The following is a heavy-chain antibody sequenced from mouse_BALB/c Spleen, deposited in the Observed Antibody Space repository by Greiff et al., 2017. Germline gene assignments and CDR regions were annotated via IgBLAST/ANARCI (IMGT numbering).Heavy chain of an antibody. CDR3: AREGTTATAWFAY. CDR2: ISTYYGDA. CDR1: GYTFTDYA. Sequence: VQLQESGAELVRPGVSVKISCKGSGYTFTDYAMHWVKQSHAKSLEWIGVISTYYGDASYNQRFKGKATMTVDKSSSTAYMELARLTSEDSAIYYCAREGTTATAWFAYWGQGTLVTVSA. V-gene: IGHV1S137*01. D-gene: IGHD1-2*01. J-gene: IGHJ3*01.